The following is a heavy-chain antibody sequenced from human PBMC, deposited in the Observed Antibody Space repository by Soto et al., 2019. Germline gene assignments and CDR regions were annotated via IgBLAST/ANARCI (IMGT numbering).Heavy chain of an antibody. D-gene: IGHD3-3*01. CDR3: ARDAISPDYDFWSGYWVPIGYYYYGMDV. J-gene: IGHJ6*02. Sequence: HPGGSLRLSCAASGFTFSSYWMSWVRQAPGKGLEWVANIKQDGSEKYYVDSVKGRFTISRDNAKNSLYLQMNSLRAEDTAVYYCARDAISPDYDFWSGYWVPIGYYYYGMDVWGQGTTVTVSS. V-gene: IGHV3-7*03. CDR1: GFTFSSYW. CDR2: IKQDGSEK.